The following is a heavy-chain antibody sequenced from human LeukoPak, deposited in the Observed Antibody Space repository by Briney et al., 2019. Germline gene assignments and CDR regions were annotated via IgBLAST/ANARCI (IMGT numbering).Heavy chain of an antibody. CDR3: ARGEGTPDCSSTSCYTIHYYYMDV. D-gene: IGHD2-2*02. V-gene: IGHV1-2*02. Sequence: ASVKVSCKASGYTFTGYYMHWVRQAPGQGLEWMGWINPNSGGSNYAQKFQGRVTMTRDTSISTAYMELSRLRSDDTAVYYCARGEGTPDCSSTSCYTIHYYYMDVWGKGTTVTVSS. CDR1: GYTFTGYY. J-gene: IGHJ6*03. CDR2: INPNSGGS.